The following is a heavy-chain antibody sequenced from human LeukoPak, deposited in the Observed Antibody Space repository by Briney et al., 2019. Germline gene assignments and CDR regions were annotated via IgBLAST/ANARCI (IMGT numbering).Heavy chain of an antibody. Sequence: GGSLRLSCAASGFTFSSCAMHWVRQAPGKGLEWLAVISFDETIKNHADSVKGRFTISRDTSKNTLYLQMSSLRAEDTAVYYCARDSEYYNSSGYYYTWYGMDVWGQGTTVTVSS. CDR3: ARDSEYYNSSGYYYTWYGMDV. D-gene: IGHD3-22*01. CDR1: GFTFSSCA. J-gene: IGHJ6*02. V-gene: IGHV3-30-3*01. CDR2: ISFDETIK.